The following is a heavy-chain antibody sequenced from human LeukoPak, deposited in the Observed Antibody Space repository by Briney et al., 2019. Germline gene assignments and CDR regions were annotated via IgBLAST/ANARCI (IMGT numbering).Heavy chain of an antibody. D-gene: IGHD5-12*01. CDR3: ARVVATGDYFDY. Sequence: VSGISGSGHHTYYADSVKGRFTISRDNPQNTPYLQMNSPRAEDTAVYYCARVVATGDYFDYWGQGTLVTVSS. V-gene: IGHV3-23*01. J-gene: IGHJ4*02. CDR2: ISGSGHHT.